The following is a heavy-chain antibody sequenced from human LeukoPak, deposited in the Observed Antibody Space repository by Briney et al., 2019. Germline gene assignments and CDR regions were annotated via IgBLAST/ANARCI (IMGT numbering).Heavy chain of an antibody. CDR1: GYTLTQLS. CDR2: FDPEDGET. CDR3: ATLVGAPGLR. J-gene: IGHJ4*02. D-gene: IGHD1-26*01. V-gene: IGHV1-24*01. Sequence: GASVNVSCKVSGYTLTQLSMHWVRQAPGKGLEWMGGFDPEDGETIYAQKFQGRVTMTDDTSTDTAYMELSSLRSEDTAVYYCATLVGAPGLRGGQGTLVTVSS.